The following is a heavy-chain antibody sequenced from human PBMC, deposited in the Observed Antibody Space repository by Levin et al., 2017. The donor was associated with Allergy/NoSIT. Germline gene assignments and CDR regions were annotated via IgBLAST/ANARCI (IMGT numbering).Heavy chain of an antibody. J-gene: IGHJ4*02. CDR2: IKQDGSEE. Sequence: GGSLLLSFSSSFFPFLLFFLFFFLPSPFPFLSFVANIKQDGSEEYYVDSVRGRFTISRDNFKNSLYLQMNSLIADDTALYFCARIPDSSSWYFDLWGQGTLVTVSS. CDR1: FFPFLLFF. V-gene: IGHV3-7*03. CDR3: ARIPDSSSWYFDL. D-gene: IGHD6-13*01.